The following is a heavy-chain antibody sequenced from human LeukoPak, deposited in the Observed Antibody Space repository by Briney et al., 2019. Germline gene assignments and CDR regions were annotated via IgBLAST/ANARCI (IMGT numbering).Heavy chain of an antibody. J-gene: IGHJ4*02. CDR3: ARDGLQGSIL. CDR1: GGSISGYY. D-gene: IGHD4-11*01. CDR2: IYNSGST. Sequence: PSEALSLTCTVSGGSISGYYWSWIRQPPGKGLEWIGYIYNSGSTTYNPSLKSRVTISVDTSKNQFSLRLRSVTAVDTAVYYCARDGLQGSILWGRGTLVTVSS. V-gene: IGHV4-59*01.